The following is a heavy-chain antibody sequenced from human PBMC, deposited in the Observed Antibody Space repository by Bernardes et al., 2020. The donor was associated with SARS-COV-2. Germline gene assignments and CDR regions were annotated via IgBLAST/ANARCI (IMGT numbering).Heavy chain of an antibody. CDR2: INSAGTT. Sequence: GGSLRLSCAASGFTFSSYAMSWFRQTPGKGLEWFSAINSAGTTYYADSVKGRFTAARDNSKNTLYLQMNSLTSEDTAVYYCARVVSGPYVGADAFAVWGRGTTVTGSA. CDR1: GFTFSSYA. J-gene: IGHJ3*01. CDR3: ARVVSGPYVGADAFAV. D-gene: IGHD6-19*01. V-gene: IGHV3-23*01.